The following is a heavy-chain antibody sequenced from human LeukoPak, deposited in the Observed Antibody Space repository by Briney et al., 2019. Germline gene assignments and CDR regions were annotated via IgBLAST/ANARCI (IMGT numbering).Heavy chain of an antibody. V-gene: IGHV4-39*02. CDR2: IYYSGST. J-gene: IGHJ4*02. Sequence: PSETLSLTCTVSGGSISSSSYYWGWIRQPPGKGLEWIGSIYYSGSTYYNPSLKSRVTISVDTSKNQFSLKLSSVTAADTAVYYCARELGYCSSTSCYADKVDYWGQGTLVTVSS. CDR1: GGSISSSSYY. CDR3: ARELGYCSSTSCYADKVDY. D-gene: IGHD2-2*01.